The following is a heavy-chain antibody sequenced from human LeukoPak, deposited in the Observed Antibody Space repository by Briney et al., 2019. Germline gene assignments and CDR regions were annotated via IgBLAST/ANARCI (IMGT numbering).Heavy chain of an antibody. J-gene: IGHJ6*02. CDR2: INPNSGGT. CDR3: ARDSYVDYPYYYYGMDV. CDR1: GYTFTGYY. V-gene: IGHV1-2*02. D-gene: IGHD4-17*01. Sequence: ASVKVSCKASGYTFTGYYMHWVRQVPGQGLERMGWINPNSGGTNYAQKFQGRVTMTRDTSISTAYMELSRLRSDDTAVYYCARDSYVDYPYYYYGMDVWGQGTTVTVSS.